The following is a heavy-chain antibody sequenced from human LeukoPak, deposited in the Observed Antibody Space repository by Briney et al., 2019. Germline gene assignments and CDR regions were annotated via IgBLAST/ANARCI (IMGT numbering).Heavy chain of an antibody. CDR3: ARDNPEAADYYYYGMDV. CDR1: GYTFTSYG. CDR2: ISAYNGNT. D-gene: IGHD6-13*01. V-gene: IGHV1-18*01. J-gene: IGHJ6*02. Sequence: ASVKVSCKASGYTFTSYGISWVRQAPGQGLEWMGWISAYNGNTNYAQKLQGRVTMTTDTSTSTAYMELRSLRSDDTAVYYCARDNPEAADYYYYGMDVWGQGTTVTVSS.